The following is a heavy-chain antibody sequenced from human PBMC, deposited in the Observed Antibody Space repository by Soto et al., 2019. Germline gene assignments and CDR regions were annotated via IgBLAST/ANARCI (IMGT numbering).Heavy chain of an antibody. J-gene: IGHJ6*02. CDR3: ARGAYRANYYGLDV. V-gene: IGHV1-2*04. CDR1: GYSFTGFY. CDR2: INPNSGGT. Sequence: QVQLVQSGAEAKNPGASVKVSCKTSGYSFTGFYIHWVRQAPGQGLEWMGWINPNSGGTNYAQRFQGWVTMTRDTSISTADMEVRRLKSDDTAVYYCARGAYRANYYGLDVWGQGTAVTVSS. D-gene: IGHD4-4*01.